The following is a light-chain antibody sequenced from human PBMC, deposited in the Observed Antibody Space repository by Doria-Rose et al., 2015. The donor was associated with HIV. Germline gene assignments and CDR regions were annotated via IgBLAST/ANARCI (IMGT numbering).Light chain of an antibody. CDR3: QQYYDTPS. V-gene: IGKV4-1*01. CDR2: WAS. CDR1: QSLLYTSKNY. Sequence: ITQSPESLGMSLCERATLNCQSNQSLLYTSKNYLAWYQPKPGQPPKLLINWASTRQSGVPARFSGGGSGTDFTLTISSLEAEDAAVYYCQQYYDTPSFGPGTTVDIK. J-gene: IGKJ3*01.